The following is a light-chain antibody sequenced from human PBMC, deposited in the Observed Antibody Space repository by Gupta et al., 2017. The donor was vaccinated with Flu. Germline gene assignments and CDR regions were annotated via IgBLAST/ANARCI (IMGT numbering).Light chain of an antibody. CDR1: NIGRKG. J-gene: IGLJ2*01. V-gene: IGLV3-21*02. CDR3: QVWASDSDHGV. Sequence: GQTARFTCVGNNIGRKGVPWYQQKPGPAPVRVVYEDSARPSGIPERFSGSNAGNTATRTISRVEAGDEADDDCQVWASDSDHGVFGGGTKMTVL. CDR2: EDS.